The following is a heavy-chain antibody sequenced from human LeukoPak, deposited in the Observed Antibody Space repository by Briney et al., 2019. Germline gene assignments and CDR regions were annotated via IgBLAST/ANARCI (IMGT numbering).Heavy chain of an antibody. J-gene: IGHJ5*02. CDR2: INTDTGNP. D-gene: IGHD6-25*01. CDR1: GYIFSSYA. Sequence: ASVKVSCKASGYIFSSYAINWVRQAPGQGLEWMGWINTDTGNPTYAQGFTGRFVFSLDTSVSTAYLQINSLKAEDTGVYYCATYRSADLGFDPRGQGTLVTVSS. V-gene: IGHV7-4-1*02. CDR3: ATYRSADLGFDP.